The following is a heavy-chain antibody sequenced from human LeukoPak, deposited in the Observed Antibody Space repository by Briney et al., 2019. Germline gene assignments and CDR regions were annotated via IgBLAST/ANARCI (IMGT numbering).Heavy chain of an antibody. D-gene: IGHD6-13*01. CDR1: GFTFSTSW. CDR3: ASDGYGGYLDC. J-gene: IGHJ4*02. CDR2: IKQDASFK. Sequence: GGSLRLSCAASGFTFSTSWMSWVRQAPGKGLEWVANIKQDASFKGYIDSVKGRFTISRDNAENSLYLQMNSLRDEDTAVYYCASDGYGGYLDCWGQGTMVTVSS. V-gene: IGHV3-7*01.